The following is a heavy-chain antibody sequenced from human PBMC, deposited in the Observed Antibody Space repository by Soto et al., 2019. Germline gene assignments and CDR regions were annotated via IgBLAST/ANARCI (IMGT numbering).Heavy chain of an antibody. D-gene: IGHD7-27*01. CDR1: GGPITTTIW. Sequence: QVQLQESGPGLVKPSETLSLTCTVSGGPITTTIWWAWVRLPPGKGLEWIGELHHDGTTNYNPSLERRITMSLDKSNNHFSLKLTSVTASDTAIYYCATQTSSSTGGVCGRGTTVTVSS. CDR2: LHHDGTT. J-gene: IGHJ6*02. CDR3: ATQTSSSTGGV. V-gene: IGHV4-4*02.